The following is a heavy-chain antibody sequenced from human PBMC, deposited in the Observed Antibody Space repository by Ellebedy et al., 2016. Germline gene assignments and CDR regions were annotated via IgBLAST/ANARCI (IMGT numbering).Heavy chain of an antibody. D-gene: IGHD2-8*01. Sequence: GESLKISXAASGFTFSAYGMHWVRQVPGKGLVWVSLIYTDGSGTMYADSVKGRFTISRDNARNTLYLQMNSLRVEDTAVYYCARVNYDTNVPSWGQGTLVTVSS. CDR3: ARVNYDTNVPS. V-gene: IGHV3-74*03. J-gene: IGHJ5*02. CDR2: IYTDGSGT. CDR1: GFTFSAYG.